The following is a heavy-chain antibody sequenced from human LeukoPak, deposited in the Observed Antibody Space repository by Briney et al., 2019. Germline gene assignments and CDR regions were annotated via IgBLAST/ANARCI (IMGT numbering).Heavy chain of an antibody. D-gene: IGHD6-19*01. CDR3: ATRGSGSSGWSFDY. J-gene: IGHJ4*02. CDR1: GYIFTSYA. V-gene: IGHV1-3*01. CDR2: INADNGDT. Sequence: ASVKVSCKASGYIFTSYAMHCVRQAPGQRLEWMGWINADNGDTKYSEKFQGRVTITRDTSATTAYMELSSLTSDDTAAYYCATRGSGSSGWSFDYWGQGTLVTVSA.